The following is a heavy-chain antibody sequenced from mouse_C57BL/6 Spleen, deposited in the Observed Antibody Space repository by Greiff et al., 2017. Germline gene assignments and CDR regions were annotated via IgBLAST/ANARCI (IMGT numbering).Heavy chain of an antibody. CDR2: ISSGGDYI. J-gene: IGHJ4*01. V-gene: IGHV5-9-1*02. CDR3: TRDRWLLPLYYAMDY. Sequence: EVMLVESGEGLVKPGGSLKLSCAASGFTFSSYAMSWVRQTPEKRLEWVAYISSGGDYIYYADTVKGRFTISRDNARNTLYLQMSSLKSEDTAMYYCTRDRWLLPLYYAMDYWGQGTSVTVSS. D-gene: IGHD2-3*01. CDR1: GFTFSSYA.